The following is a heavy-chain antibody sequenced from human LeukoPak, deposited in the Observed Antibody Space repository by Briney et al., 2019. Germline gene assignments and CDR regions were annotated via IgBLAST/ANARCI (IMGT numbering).Heavy chain of an antibody. D-gene: IGHD2-15*01. CDR1: GGSLSSYY. V-gene: IGHV4-34*01. Sequence: PSETLSLTCAVYGGSLSSYYWRWNRQPPGKGLEWIGEINHSGSTNYNPSLKSRVTISVDTSKNQFSLKLSSVTAADTAVYYCARGDRYCSGGSCYNCVDWGQGTLVTVSS. CDR2: INHSGST. J-gene: IGHJ4*02. CDR3: ARGDRYCSGGSCYNCVD.